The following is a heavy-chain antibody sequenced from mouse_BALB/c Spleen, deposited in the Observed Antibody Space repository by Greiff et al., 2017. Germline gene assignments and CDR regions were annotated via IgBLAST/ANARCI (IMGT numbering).Heavy chain of an antibody. Sequence: EVKLVESGGGLVKPGGSLKLSCAASGFTFSSYAMSWVRQTPEKRLEWVASISSGGSTYYPDSVKGRFTISRDNARNILYLQMSSLRSEDTAMYYCARGSGNYFAYWGQGTLVTVSA. CDR3: ARGSGNYFAY. CDR1: GFTFSSYA. CDR2: ISSGGST. D-gene: IGHD2-1*01. V-gene: IGHV5-6-5*01. J-gene: IGHJ3*01.